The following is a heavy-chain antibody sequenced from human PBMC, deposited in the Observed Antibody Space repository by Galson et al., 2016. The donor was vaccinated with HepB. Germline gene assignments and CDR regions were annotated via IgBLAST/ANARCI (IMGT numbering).Heavy chain of an antibody. D-gene: IGHD2-2*01. CDR3: LKSGYCGITDCFHAFDI. Sequence: SLILSCAASGFTLSSYYMLWVRQAPGKGLEYISTISNDGRSRYFVDSVRGRFTISRDNSKNTVYLQMSRLRPEDSATYYCLKSGYCGITDCFHAFDIWDQWTSVTVSS. V-gene: IGHV3-64D*08. CDR2: ISNDGRSR. J-gene: IGHJ3*02. CDR1: GFTLSSYY.